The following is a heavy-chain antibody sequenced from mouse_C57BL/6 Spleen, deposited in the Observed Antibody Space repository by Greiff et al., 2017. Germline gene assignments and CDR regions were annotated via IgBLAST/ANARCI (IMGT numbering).Heavy chain of an antibody. Sequence: DVKLQESGPGLVKPSQSLSLTCSVTGYSITSGYYWNWIRQFPGNKLEWMGYISYDGSNNYNPSLKNRISITRDTSKNQFFLKLNSVTTEDTATYYCARDGNYGNDFDYWGQGTTLTVSS. CDR2: ISYDGSN. V-gene: IGHV3-6*01. D-gene: IGHD2-1*01. J-gene: IGHJ2*01. CDR3: ARDGNYGNDFDY. CDR1: GYSITSGYY.